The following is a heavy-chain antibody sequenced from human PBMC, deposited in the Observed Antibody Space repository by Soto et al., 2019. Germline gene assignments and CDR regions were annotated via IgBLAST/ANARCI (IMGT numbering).Heavy chain of an antibody. CDR3: ARSSHKESWFEP. CDR1: GGSLNNFY. V-gene: IGHV4-4*07. CDR2: IHASGNT. Sequence: SETLSLTCSVSGGSLNNFYWNWIRQTAGKGLEWIGRIHASGNTNYNPSLKSRATLSVDTSKNQFSLKVRSVTAADTAVYYCARSSHKESWFEPWGQGTLVT. J-gene: IGHJ5*02. D-gene: IGHD6-19*01.